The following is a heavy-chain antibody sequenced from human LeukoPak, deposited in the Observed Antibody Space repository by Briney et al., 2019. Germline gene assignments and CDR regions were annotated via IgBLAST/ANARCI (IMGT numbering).Heavy chain of an antibody. CDR2: INYSGST. CDR1: GGSISSSRYY. CDR3: ARDLTLTGSIGY. J-gene: IGHJ4*02. V-gene: IGHV4-39*02. Sequence: SETLSLTCTVSGGSISSSRYYWAWIRQPPGKGLEWIGSINYSGSTYYNPSLKSRVTISVDTSKSQFSLKLSSVTAADTAVYYCARDLTLTGSIGYWGQGTLVTVSS. D-gene: IGHD3-9*01.